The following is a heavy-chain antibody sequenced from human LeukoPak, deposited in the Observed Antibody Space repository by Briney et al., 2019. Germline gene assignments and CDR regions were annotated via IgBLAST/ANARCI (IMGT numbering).Heavy chain of an antibody. V-gene: IGHV3-30-3*01. CDR2: ISHDGSNK. J-gene: IGHJ4*02. D-gene: IGHD6-19*01. CDR1: GFTFSSYA. CDR3: ARAGGSSGWYGFDY. Sequence: GGSLRLSCAASGFTFSSYAMHWVRQAPGKGLEWVAVISHDGSNKYYADSVKGRFTISRDNPKNTLYLQMNSLRAEDTAVYYCARAGGSSGWYGFDYWGQGTLVTVSS.